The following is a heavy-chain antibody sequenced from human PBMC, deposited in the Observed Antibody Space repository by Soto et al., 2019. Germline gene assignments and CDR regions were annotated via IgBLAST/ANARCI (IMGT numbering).Heavy chain of an antibody. V-gene: IGHV1-69*06. CDR1: GGTFSSYA. CDR2: IIPIFGTA. D-gene: IGHD6-13*01. CDR3: ASRYSSCWSETPPYYYYYGMDV. Sequence: QVQLVQSGAEVKKPGSSVKVSCKASGGTFSSYAISWVRQAPGQGLEWMGGIIPIFGTANYAQKFKGRVTITADKSTSTAYMELSSLRSEDTAVYYCASRYSSCWSETPPYYYYYGMDVWGQGTTVTVSS. J-gene: IGHJ6*02.